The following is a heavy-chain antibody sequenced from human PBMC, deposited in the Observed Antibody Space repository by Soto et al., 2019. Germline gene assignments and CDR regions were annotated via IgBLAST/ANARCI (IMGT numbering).Heavy chain of an antibody. Sequence: QVQLVQSGAEVKKPGASVKVSCKASGYTFPSYAMHWVRQAPGQRLEWMGWINAGNGNTKYSQKFQGRVTITRDTSASTAYMELSSLRSEDTAVYYCARDRGVVVTPFDYWGQGTLVTVSS. D-gene: IGHD3-22*01. CDR3: ARDRGVVVTPFDY. V-gene: IGHV1-3*01. CDR2: INAGNGNT. CDR1: GYTFPSYA. J-gene: IGHJ4*02.